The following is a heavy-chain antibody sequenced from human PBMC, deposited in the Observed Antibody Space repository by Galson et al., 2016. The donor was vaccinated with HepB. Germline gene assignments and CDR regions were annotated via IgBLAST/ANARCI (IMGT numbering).Heavy chain of an antibody. CDR2: IIPIFNTT. CDR1: GGTFGSYS. D-gene: IGHD5-18*01. Sequence: SVKVSCKASGGTFGSYSVTWVRQALGQGLQWMGGIIPIFNTTYYARKFQGRVTITADESTSVVHMELSSLRSEDTAVYYCTRGPPGGYGWFDPWGQGTQVIVAS. J-gene: IGHJ5*02. V-gene: IGHV1-69*13. CDR3: TRGPPGGYGWFDP.